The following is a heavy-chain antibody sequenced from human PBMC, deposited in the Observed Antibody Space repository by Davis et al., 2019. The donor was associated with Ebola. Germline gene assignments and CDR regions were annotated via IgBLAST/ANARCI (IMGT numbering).Heavy chain of an antibody. J-gene: IGHJ4*02. Sequence: ASVKVSCKTSGYTFTNYYINWVRQAPGQGLEWMGWIDPNSGDTNFAQKFQGRVTMTRDTSITTAYMELSGLRSDDSAVYYCAKDRGDGYNWGIDYWGQGTLVTVSS. CDR1: GYTFTNYY. CDR3: AKDRGDGYNWGIDY. D-gene: IGHD5-24*01. V-gene: IGHV1-2*02. CDR2: IDPNSGDT.